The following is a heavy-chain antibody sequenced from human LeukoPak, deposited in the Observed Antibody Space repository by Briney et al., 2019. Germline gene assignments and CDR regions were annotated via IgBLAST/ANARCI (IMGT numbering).Heavy chain of an antibody. CDR2: MYTSGST. D-gene: IGHD5-24*01. CDR1: GGSISSYF. Sequence: PSETLSLTCTVSGGSISSYFWSWIRQPAGKGLEWIGRMYTSGSTNYNPSLKSRVTMSLDTSKKYFSLNLSSVTAADTAVYYCARRWLQPLAFDYWGQGTLVTVSS. J-gene: IGHJ4*02. CDR3: ARRWLQPLAFDY. V-gene: IGHV4-4*07.